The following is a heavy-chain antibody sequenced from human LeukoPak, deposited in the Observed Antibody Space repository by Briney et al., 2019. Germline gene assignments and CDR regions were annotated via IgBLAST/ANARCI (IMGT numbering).Heavy chain of an antibody. CDR1: GFTFSSYA. D-gene: IGHD1-14*01. J-gene: IGHJ4*02. V-gene: IGHV3-30*07. CDR2: ISYDGSNK. Sequence: PGGSLRLSCAASGFTFSSYAMHWVRQAPGKGLEWVAVISYDGSNKYYADSVKGRFTISRDNSKNTLYLQMNSLRAEDTAVYYCTRAELRAREPPDYWGQGTLVTVSS. CDR3: TRAELRAREPPDY.